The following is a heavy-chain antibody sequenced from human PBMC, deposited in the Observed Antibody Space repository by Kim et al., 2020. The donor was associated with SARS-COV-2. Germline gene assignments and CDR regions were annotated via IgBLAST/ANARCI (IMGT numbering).Heavy chain of an antibody. CDR1: GFTFSSYE. J-gene: IGHJ4*02. V-gene: IGHV3-48*03. D-gene: IGHD3-9*01. CDR2: ISSSGSTI. CDR3: AANYVILTGLDY. Sequence: GGSLRLSCAASGFTFSSYEMNWVRQAPGKGLEWVSYISSSGSTIYYADSVKGRFTISRDNAKNSLYLQMNSLRAEDTAVYYCAANYVILTGLDYWGQGTLVTVSS.